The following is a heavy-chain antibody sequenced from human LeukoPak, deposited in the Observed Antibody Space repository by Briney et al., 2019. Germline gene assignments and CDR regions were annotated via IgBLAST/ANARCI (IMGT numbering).Heavy chain of an antibody. CDR2: IYYSGST. V-gene: IGHV4-39*01. CDR3: ARKGDVVVVAGNWFDP. CDR1: GGSISSSSYY. D-gene: IGHD2-15*01. Sequence: SETLSLTCTVSGGSISSSSYYWGWIRQPPGKGLEWIGSIYYSGSTYYNSSLKSRVTISVETSKNQFSLKLTSVTAADTAVYYCARKGDVVVVAGNWFDPWGQGTLVIVSS. J-gene: IGHJ5*02.